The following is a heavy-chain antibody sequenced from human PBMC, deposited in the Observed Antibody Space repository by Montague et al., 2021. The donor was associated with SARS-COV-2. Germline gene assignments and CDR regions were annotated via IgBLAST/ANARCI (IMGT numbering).Heavy chain of an antibody. CDR3: ARLESSWCFFDY. CDR1: SGSLSGYY. Sequence: SETLSLTCTVYSGSLSGYYWSWIRQAPGKGLEWIGEINYSGDTYYNPSLTSRVTISMDTSEIQFSLKMTSVTAADTAVYYCARLESSWCFFDYWGQGTLVTVSS. D-gene: IGHD1-1*01. V-gene: IGHV4-34*01. CDR2: INYSGDT. J-gene: IGHJ4*02.